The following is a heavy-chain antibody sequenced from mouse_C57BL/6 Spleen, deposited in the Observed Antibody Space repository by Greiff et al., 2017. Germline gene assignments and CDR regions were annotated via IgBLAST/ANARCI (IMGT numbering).Heavy chain of an antibody. CDR1: GYTFTGYW. CDR2: ILPGGGST. CDR3: AREGSTPDFDY. J-gene: IGHJ2*01. V-gene: IGHV1-9*01. Sequence: QVQLQQSGAELMKPGASVKLSCKATGYTFTGYWIEWVKQRPGHGLEWIGEILPGGGSTNYNEKFKGKATFTADTSSNTAYMQLSSLTTEDSDIYYCAREGSTPDFDYWGQGTTLTVSS. D-gene: IGHD5-1*01.